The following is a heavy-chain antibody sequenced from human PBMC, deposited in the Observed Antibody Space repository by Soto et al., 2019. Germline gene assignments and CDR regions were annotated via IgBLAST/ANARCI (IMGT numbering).Heavy chain of an antibody. CDR1: GYTFTGYD. CDR2: MNPNSGNT. CDR3: ARMGDSSGPVDY. V-gene: IGHV1-8*01. Sequence: RASVKVSCKASGYTFTGYDINWVRQATGQGLEWMGWMNPNSGNTGYAQKFQGRVTMTRNTSISTAYMELSSLRSEDTAVYYCARMGDSSGPVDYWGQGTLVTVSS. J-gene: IGHJ4*02. D-gene: IGHD3-22*01.